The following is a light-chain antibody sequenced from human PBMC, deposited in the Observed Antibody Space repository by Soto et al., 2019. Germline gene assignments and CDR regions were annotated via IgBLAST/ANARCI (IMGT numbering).Light chain of an antibody. Sequence: EIGMTQSPLSRPVTLGESASISYRSSRSLLHSNGHNYLDWYLQKPGQSPQLLIYLGSNRASGVPDRFSGSGSGTDFTLKISRVEAEDVGVYYCMQALQTPPYTFGQGTKVDIK. CDR1: RSLLHSNGHNY. CDR3: MQALQTPPYT. CDR2: LGS. V-gene: IGKV2-28*01. J-gene: IGKJ2*01.